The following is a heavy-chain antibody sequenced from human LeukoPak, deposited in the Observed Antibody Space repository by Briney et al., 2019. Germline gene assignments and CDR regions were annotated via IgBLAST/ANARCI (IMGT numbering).Heavy chain of an antibody. D-gene: IGHD5-12*01. CDR2: IVVGSGNT. Sequence: SVKVSCKASGFTFTSSAMQWVRQARGQRLEWIGWIVVGSGNTNYAQKFQERVTITRDMSTSTAYMELSSLRSDDTAVYFCARDFKVDNSGWSLYYFDYWGQGTLVTVSS. J-gene: IGHJ4*02. CDR1: GFTFTSSA. V-gene: IGHV1-58*02. CDR3: ARDFKVDNSGWSLYYFDY.